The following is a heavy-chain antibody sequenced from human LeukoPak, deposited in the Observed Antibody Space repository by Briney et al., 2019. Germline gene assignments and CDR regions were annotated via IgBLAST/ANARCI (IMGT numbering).Heavy chain of an antibody. CDR3: ARGSHIRFDP. Sequence: SETLSLTCAVYDDSLNNYYWTWIRQPPGKGLEWIGEINHSGGTDYNPSLKSRVTISLDTSRKQFSLNLSSATAADTALYYCARGSHIRFDPWGQGTLVTVSS. CDR1: DDSLNNYY. V-gene: IGHV4-34*01. CDR2: INHSGGT. J-gene: IGHJ5*02.